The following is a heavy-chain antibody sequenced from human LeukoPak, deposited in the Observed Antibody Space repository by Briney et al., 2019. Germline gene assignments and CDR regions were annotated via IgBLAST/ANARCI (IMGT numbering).Heavy chain of an antibody. CDR2: IIPILGMA. V-gene: IGHV1-69*04. Sequence: SVKVSCKASGGTFSSYAISWVRQAPGQGLEWMGRIIPILGMANYAQKFQGRVTITADKSTSTAYMELSSLRSEDTAVYYCARAFLASHFRRYYFDYWGQGTLVTVSS. CDR3: ARAFLASHFRRYYFDY. CDR1: GGTFSSYA. J-gene: IGHJ4*02. D-gene: IGHD2-2*01.